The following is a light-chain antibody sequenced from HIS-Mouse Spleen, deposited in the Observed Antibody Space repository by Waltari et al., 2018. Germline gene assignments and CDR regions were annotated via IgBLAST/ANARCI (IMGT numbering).Light chain of an antibody. CDR2: QDS. CDR3: QSADSSGTYVV. J-gene: IGLJ2*01. CDR1: ALPKQY. V-gene: IGLV3-25*03. Sequence: SYELTQPPSVSVSPGQTARITCSGDALPKQYAYWYQQKPGQAPVLVIYQDSERPSGIPGRVSGSSSGKTVTLTISGVQAEDEADYYCQSADSSGTYVVFGGGTKLTVL.